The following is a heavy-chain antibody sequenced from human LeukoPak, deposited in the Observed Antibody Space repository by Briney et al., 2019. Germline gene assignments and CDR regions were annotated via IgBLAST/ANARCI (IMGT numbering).Heavy chain of an antibody. J-gene: IGHJ4*02. D-gene: IGHD2-15*01. CDR1: GGTFSSYA. Sequence: GSSVKVSCKASGGTFSSYAISWVRQAPGQGLEWVGGIIPIFGTANYSQKFQGRVTITADESTSTAYMELSSLRSEDTAVYYCARGALVRSPLGYFDYWGQGALVTVSS. V-gene: IGHV1-69*01. CDR3: ARGALVRSPLGYFDY. CDR2: IIPIFGTA.